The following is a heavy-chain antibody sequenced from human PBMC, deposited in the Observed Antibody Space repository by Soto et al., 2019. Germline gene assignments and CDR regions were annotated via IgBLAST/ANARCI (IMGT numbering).Heavy chain of an antibody. D-gene: IGHD3-16*01. CDR3: ARGALDFDY. CDR2: ISAYNGHT. J-gene: IGHJ4*02. V-gene: IGHV1-18*01. Sequence: SVKVSCKASGYTFTYYAVTWVRQAPGQGLEWMGWISAYNGHTKYAQNLQGRLTLTTDTSTNTAYMELRSLRSDDTAVYYCARGALDFDYWGQGTLVTV. CDR1: GYTFTYYA.